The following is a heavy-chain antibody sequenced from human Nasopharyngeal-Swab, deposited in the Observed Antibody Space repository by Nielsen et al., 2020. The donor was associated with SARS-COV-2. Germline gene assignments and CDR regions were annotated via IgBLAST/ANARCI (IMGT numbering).Heavy chain of an antibody. V-gene: IGHV4-61*02. CDR2: IYTSGST. D-gene: IGHD3-22*01. Sequence: SETLSFTCTVSGGSISSGNYYWSWIRQPAGKGLEWIGRIYTSGSTNYNPSLKSRVTISVDTSKNQFSLKLSSVTAADTAVYYCARGNYYDSSGYSYYFDYWGQGTLVTVSS. CDR1: GGSISSGNYY. CDR3: ARGNYYDSSGYSYYFDY. J-gene: IGHJ4*02.